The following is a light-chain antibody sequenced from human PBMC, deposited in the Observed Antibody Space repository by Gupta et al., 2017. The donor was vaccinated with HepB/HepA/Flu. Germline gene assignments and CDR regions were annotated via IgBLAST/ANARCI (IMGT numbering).Light chain of an antibody. CDR2: KAS. J-gene: IGKJ2*01. CDR1: QSISSW. Sequence: DIQMTQSPSTLSASVGDRVSITCRASQSISSWLAWYQQKSGKAPKLLIYKASRVESGVPSRFSGSGSGTEFTLTISSRQPEDFANYYCQHKNSSPVTFGQGTKLDIK. CDR3: QHKNSSPVT. V-gene: IGKV1-5*03.